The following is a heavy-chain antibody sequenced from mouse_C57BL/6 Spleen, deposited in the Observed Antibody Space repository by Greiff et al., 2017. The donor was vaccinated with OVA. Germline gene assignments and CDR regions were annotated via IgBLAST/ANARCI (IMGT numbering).Heavy chain of an antibody. CDR2: IYPGDGDT. V-gene: IGHV1-80*01. CDR3: ARRGVVASFDY. CDR1: GYAFSSYW. D-gene: IGHD1-1*01. Sequence: VMLVESGAELVKPGASVKISCKASGYAFSSYWMNWVKQRPGKGLEWIGQIYPGDGDTNYNGKFKGKATLTADKSSSTAYMQLSSLTSEDSAVYFCARRGVVASFDYWGQGTTLTVSS. J-gene: IGHJ2*01.